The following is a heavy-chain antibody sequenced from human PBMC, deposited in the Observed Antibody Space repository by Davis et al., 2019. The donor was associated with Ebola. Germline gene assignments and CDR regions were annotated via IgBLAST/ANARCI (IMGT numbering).Heavy chain of an antibody. CDR3: ARASGYSYYYGMDV. CDR2: INPNSGGT. CDR1: GYTFTGYH. Sequence: ASVKVSCKASGYTFTGYHMHWVRQAPGQGLEWMGWINPNSGGTNYAQKFQGRVTMTRDTSISTAYMELSRLRSDDTAVYYCARASGYSYYYGMDVWGQGTTVTVSS. V-gene: IGHV1-2*02. J-gene: IGHJ6*02.